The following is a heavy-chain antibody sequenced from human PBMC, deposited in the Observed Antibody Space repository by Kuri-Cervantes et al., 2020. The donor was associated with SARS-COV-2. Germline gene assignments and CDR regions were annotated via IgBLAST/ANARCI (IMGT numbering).Heavy chain of an antibody. CDR3: ATKLFGEHWFDP. Sequence: SETLSLTCTVSGGSISSYYWSWIRLTPGKGLEWIGYIFHTGGNSQNPSLKSRVTISLDTSKNQFSLSLNSVTPADTAVYYCATKLFGEHWFDPWGQGILVTVSS. CDR2: IFHTGGN. V-gene: IGHV4-59*01. J-gene: IGHJ5*02. CDR1: GGSISSYY. D-gene: IGHD3-10*01.